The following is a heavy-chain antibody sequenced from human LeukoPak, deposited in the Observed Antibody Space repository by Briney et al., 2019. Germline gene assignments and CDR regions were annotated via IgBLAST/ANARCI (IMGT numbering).Heavy chain of an antibody. Sequence: PGGSLRLSCAASRFTFSSYWMSWVRQAPGKGLEWVANIKQDGSEKYYVDSVKGRFTISRDNAKNSLYLQMNSLRAEDTAVYYCAREHTGGILPGYYPYYFDYWGQATLVTVSS. D-gene: IGHD3-9*01. J-gene: IGHJ4*02. CDR2: IKQDGSEK. CDR3: AREHTGGILPGYYPYYFDY. CDR1: RFTFSSYW. V-gene: IGHV3-7*03.